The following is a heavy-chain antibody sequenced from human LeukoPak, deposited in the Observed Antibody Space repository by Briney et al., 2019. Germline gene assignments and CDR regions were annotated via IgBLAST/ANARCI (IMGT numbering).Heavy chain of an antibody. J-gene: IGHJ4*02. D-gene: IGHD7-27*01. CDR1: GFTFSSYG. CDR3: ARDIEEGRGDLRLGFDY. V-gene: IGHV3-33*01. Sequence: GGSLRLSCAASGFTFSSYGMHWVRQAPGKGLEWVALIWYDGSNKYYADSVKGRFTISRDNSKNTLYLQMNSLTAEDTAVYYCARDIEEGRGDLRLGFDYWGQGTLVTVSS. CDR2: IWYDGSNK.